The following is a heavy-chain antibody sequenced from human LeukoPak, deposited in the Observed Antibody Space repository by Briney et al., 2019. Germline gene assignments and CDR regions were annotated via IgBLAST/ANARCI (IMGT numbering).Heavy chain of an antibody. Sequence: GGSLRLSCAASGFTFSSYAMSWVRQAPGKGLEWVSAISGSGGSTYYAHSVKGRFTISRDNSKDTLYLQMNSLRAEDTAVYYCATSKGSGSYLPTYYYYMDVWGKGTTVTVSS. CDR2: ISGSGGST. V-gene: IGHV3-23*01. J-gene: IGHJ6*03. CDR3: ATSKGSGSYLPTYYYYMDV. CDR1: GFTFSSYA. D-gene: IGHD3-10*01.